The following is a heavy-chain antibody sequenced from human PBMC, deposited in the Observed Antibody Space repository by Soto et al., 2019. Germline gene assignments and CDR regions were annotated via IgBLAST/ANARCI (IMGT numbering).Heavy chain of an antibody. CDR1: GFTFSSYA. Sequence: GGSLRLSCAASGFTFSSYAMSWVRQAPGKGLEWVSAFSGSGGSTYYADSVKGRFTISRDNSKNTLYLQMNSLRAEDTAVYYCAKDVLQDSSGASWGQGTLVTVSS. D-gene: IGHD3-22*01. V-gene: IGHV3-23*01. CDR2: FSGSGGST. J-gene: IGHJ4*02. CDR3: AKDVLQDSSGAS.